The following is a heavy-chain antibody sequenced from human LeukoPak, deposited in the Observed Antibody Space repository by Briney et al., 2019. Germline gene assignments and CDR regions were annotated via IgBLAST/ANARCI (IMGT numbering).Heavy chain of an antibody. CDR2: ISYDGSNK. CDR3: VRGANFDY. V-gene: IGHV3-30*03. Sequence: PGRSLRLSCAASGFTFSNYGMHWVRQAPGKGLEWVAVISYDGSNKYYADSVKGRFTLSRDNAKNTLYLQMNSLRDDDSAVYYCVRGANFDYWGQGALVTVSS. J-gene: IGHJ4*02. CDR1: GFTFSNYG.